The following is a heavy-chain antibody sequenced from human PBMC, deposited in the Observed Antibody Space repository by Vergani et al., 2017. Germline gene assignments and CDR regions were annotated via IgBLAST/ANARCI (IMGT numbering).Heavy chain of an antibody. D-gene: IGHD3-10*01. Sequence: QVQLQQWGAGLLKPSETLSLTCAVSGYSITSGYYWGWIRQPPGRGLEWIGSIYHTGSAYYNPSLKSRVTVSVDTSMNQVSLKLNSVTAADTAVYYCVRTVCIRFREAEDGGRFEPRGQGALGNRPL. V-gene: IGHV4-38-2*01. J-gene: IGHJ6*01. CDR1: GYSITSGYY. CDR3: VRTVCIRFREAEDGGRFEP. CDR2: IYHTGSA.